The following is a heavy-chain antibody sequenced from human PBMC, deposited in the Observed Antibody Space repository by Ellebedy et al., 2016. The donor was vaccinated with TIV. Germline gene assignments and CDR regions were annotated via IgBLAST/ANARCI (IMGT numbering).Heavy chain of an antibody. V-gene: IGHV1-2*04. CDR2: INPNSGGT. Sequence: AASVKVSCKASGYTFTGYYMHWVRQAPGQGLEWMGWINPNSGGTNYAQKFQGWVTMTRDTSISTAYMELCRLRSDDTAVYYCARGWGGYCSGGSCSYDAFDIWGQGTMVTVSS. D-gene: IGHD2-15*01. CDR3: ARGWGGYCSGGSCSYDAFDI. J-gene: IGHJ3*02. CDR1: GYTFTGYY.